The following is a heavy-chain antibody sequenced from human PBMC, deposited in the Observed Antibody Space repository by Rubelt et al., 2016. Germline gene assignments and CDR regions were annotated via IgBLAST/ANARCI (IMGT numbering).Heavy chain of an antibody. V-gene: IGHV3-21*05. CDR3: ASGYDSSGYWNAFDI. CDR2: ISSSSSTI. J-gene: IGHJ3*02. CDR1: GFTFSSYS. Sequence: EVQLVESGGGLVKPGGSLRLSCAASGFTFSSYSMNWVRQAPGKGLEWVSYISSSSSTIYYADCVKGRFTISRDNSKNTLYLQMNSLRAEDTAVYYCASGYDSSGYWNAFDIWGQGTMVTVSS. D-gene: IGHD3-22*01.